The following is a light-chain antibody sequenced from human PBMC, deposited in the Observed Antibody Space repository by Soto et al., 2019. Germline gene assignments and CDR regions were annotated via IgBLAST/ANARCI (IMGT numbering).Light chain of an antibody. J-gene: IGKJ5*01. CDR2: GAS. CDR3: QQYGSSIT. Sequence: EVVMTQSPATPSVSPGERATLSCRASQSVSSSYLAWYQQKPGQAPRLLIYGASSRATGIPDRFSGSGSGTDFTLTISRLEPEDFAVYYCQQYGSSITFGQGTRLEIK. CDR1: QSVSSSY. V-gene: IGKV3-20*01.